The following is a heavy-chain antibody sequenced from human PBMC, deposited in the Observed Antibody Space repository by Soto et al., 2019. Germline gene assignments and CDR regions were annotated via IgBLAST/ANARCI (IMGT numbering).Heavy chain of an antibody. V-gene: IGHV3-23*01. D-gene: IGHD6-19*01. CDR2: ISGSGGST. CDR1: GFTFSSYA. J-gene: IGHJ6*02. CDR3: AKDRIAVAGRDYYYYGMDV. Sequence: GGSLRLSCAASGFTFSSYAMSWVRQAPGKGLEWVSAISGSGGSTYYADSVKGRFTISRDNSKNTLYLQMNSLRAEDTAVYYCAKDRIAVAGRDYYYYGMDVWGQGTTVTVSS.